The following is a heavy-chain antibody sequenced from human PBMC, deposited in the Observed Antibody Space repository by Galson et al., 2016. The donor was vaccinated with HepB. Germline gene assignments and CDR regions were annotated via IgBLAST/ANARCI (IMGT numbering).Heavy chain of an antibody. CDR2: IRSKAYDGTT. Sequence: SLRLSCAASGFTFGDYAMSWFHQAPGKGLEWVGFIRSKAYDGTTEYTASVKGRFTISGDASKTIGYLQMNSLKNEDTAVYYCTTYFESGSMTEADFYYCVMDILGQGTTVTVAS. CDR3: TTYFESGSMTEADFYYCVMDI. J-gene: IGHJ6*02. CDR1: GFTFGDYA. V-gene: IGHV3-49*01. D-gene: IGHD2/OR15-2a*01.